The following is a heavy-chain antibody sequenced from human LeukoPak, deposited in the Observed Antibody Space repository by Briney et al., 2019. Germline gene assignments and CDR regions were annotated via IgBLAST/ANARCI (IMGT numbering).Heavy chain of an antibody. CDR1: GGSISSSSYY. CDR3: ARDSGGSRWFDF. J-gene: IGHJ4*02. Sequence: PSETLSLTCTVSGGSISSSSYYWGWIRQPPGKGLEWIGSIYYSGSTYYNPSLKSRVTISVDTSKNQFSLKLSSVTAADMAVYYCARDSGGSRWFDFWGQGTLVTVSS. CDR2: IYYSGST. V-gene: IGHV4-39*07. D-gene: IGHD2-15*01.